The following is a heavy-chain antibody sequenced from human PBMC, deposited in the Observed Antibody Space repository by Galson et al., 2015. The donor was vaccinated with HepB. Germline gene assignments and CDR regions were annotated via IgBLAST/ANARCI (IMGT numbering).Heavy chain of an antibody. D-gene: IGHD2-2*02. Sequence: SLRLSCAASGFTFSSSVMHWVRQAPGKGLEWVAVISYDGSNKYYADSVKGRFTISRDNSKNTLYLQMNSLRPEDTAVYYCVRAPSSVVPAAIYYYFGMDVWGQGTTVTVSS. CDR3: VRAPSSVVPAAIYYYFGMDV. V-gene: IGHV3-30*04. J-gene: IGHJ6*02. CDR1: GFTFSSSV. CDR2: ISYDGSNK.